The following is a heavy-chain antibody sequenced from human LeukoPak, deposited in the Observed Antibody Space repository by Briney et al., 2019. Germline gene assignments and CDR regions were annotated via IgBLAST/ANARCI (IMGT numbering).Heavy chain of an antibody. CDR3: ARLGYYGSGSLDY. CDR1: GASITNSAYH. Sequence: SETLSLTCTVSGASITNSAYHWGWIRQPPGKGLEWIGSINYSGGTHYNPSLKSRVTISADKSKNQFSLKLSSVTAADTAVYYCARLGYYGSGSLDYWGQGTLVTVSS. J-gene: IGHJ4*02. CDR2: INYSGGT. V-gene: IGHV4-39*07. D-gene: IGHD3-10*01.